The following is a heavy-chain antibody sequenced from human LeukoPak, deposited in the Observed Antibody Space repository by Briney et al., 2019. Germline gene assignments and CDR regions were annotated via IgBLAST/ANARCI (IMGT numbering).Heavy chain of an antibody. CDR3: AKVRWELLSSFDY. CDR2: VTGSGGST. Sequence: GGSPRLSCAASGFTLNSYAMSWVRQAPGKGLEWVSAVTGSGGSTYYADSVKGRFTISRDNSKNTLYLQMNSLRAEDTAVYYCAKVRWELLSSFDYWGQGTLVTVSS. CDR1: GFTLNSYA. J-gene: IGHJ4*02. D-gene: IGHD1-26*01. V-gene: IGHV3-23*01.